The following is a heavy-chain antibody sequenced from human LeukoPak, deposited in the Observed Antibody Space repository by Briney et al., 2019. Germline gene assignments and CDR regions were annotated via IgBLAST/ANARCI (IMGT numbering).Heavy chain of an antibody. CDR2: ISGSGGST. Sequence: GGSLRLSCAASGFTFSSYAMSWVRQAPGKGLEWVSAISGSGGSTYYADSVKGRFTISRDNSKNTLYLQMNSLRAEDTAVYYCAKDVTPWWLRFSFDYWGQGTLVTVSS. J-gene: IGHJ4*02. CDR3: AKDVTPWWLRFSFDY. V-gene: IGHV3-23*01. D-gene: IGHD5-12*01. CDR1: GFTFSSYA.